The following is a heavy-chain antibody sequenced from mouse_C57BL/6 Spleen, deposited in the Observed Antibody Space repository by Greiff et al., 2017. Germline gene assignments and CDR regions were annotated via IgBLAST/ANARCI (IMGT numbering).Heavy chain of an antibody. CDR2: INHGSGGT. V-gene: IGHV1-54*01. Sequence: QVQLQQSGAELVRPGTSVKVSCKASGYAFTNYLIEWVKQRPGQGLEWIGVINHGSGGTNYNEKFKGKATLTADKSSSTAYMQLSSLTSEDSAVYFCARTLYYGSSYDYARDYWGQGTSVTVSS. D-gene: IGHD1-1*01. CDR1: GYAFTNYL. CDR3: ARTLYYGSSYDYARDY. J-gene: IGHJ4*01.